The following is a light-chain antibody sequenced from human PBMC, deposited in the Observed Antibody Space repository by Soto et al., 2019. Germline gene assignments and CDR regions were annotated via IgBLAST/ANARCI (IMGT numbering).Light chain of an antibody. J-gene: IGKJ1*01. CDR2: GAS. CDR3: QQYDNWPPWT. CDR1: QSVRRN. Sequence: EIVMTQSPDTLSVSPGETATLSCRASQSVRRNLAWFQHKPGQAPRLLIYGASDRVTGTPARFSGSGSGTEFTLTISSLQSEDFAVYYCQQYDNWPPWTFGQGTKVEVK. V-gene: IGKV3-15*01.